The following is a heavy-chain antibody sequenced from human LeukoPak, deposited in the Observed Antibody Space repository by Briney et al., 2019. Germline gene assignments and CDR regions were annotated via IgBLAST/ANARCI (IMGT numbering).Heavy chain of an antibody. J-gene: IGHJ5*02. CDR3: AREWPEGFYYDSSGYYRRPWFDP. Sequence: PSETLSLTCTVSGGSISSYYWSWIRQPPGKGLEWIGYIYYSGSTNYNPSLKSRVTISVDTSKNQFSLKLSSVTAADTAVYYCAREWPEGFYYDSSGYYRRPWFDPWGQGTLVTVSS. CDR2: IYYSGST. CDR1: GGSISSYY. V-gene: IGHV4-59*01. D-gene: IGHD3-22*01.